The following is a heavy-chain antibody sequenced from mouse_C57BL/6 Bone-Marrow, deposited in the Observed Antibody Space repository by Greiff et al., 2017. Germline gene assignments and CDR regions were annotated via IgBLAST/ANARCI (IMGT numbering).Heavy chain of an antibody. D-gene: IGHD1-1*01. Sequence: QVQLQQSGAELVKPGASVKLSCKASGYTFTSYWMHWVKQRPGQGLEWIGMIHPNSGSTNYNEKFKSKATLTVDKSSSTAYMQLSSLTSEDSAVYYCARDYGTFFAYWGQGTLVTVSA. CDR3: ARDYGTFFAY. CDR1: GYTFTSYW. CDR2: IHPNSGST. V-gene: IGHV1-64*01. J-gene: IGHJ3*01.